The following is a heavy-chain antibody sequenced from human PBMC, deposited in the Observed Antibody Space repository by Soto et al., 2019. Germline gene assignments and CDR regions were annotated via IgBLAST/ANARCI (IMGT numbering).Heavy chain of an antibody. D-gene: IGHD1-26*01. Sequence: GGSLRLSCAVSGFTFGPWWMHWVRQVPGKGLVWVSRMNGDGTYITYGDFAKGRFTISRDNAKNTLFLQMNSLRAEDTAVYYCTKVQYIGSHYGPWDCWGQGTLVTVSS. CDR3: TKVQYIGSHYGPWDC. CDR2: MNGDGTYI. CDR1: GFTFGPWW. V-gene: IGHV3-74*01. J-gene: IGHJ4*02.